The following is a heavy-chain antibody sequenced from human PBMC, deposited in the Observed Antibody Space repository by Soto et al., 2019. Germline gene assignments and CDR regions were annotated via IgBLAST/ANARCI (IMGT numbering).Heavy chain of an antibody. Sequence: QVQLQESGPGLVKPSQTLSLTCTVSGGSISSGGYYWSWIRQHPGKGLEWIGYIYYSGSTYYNPSLKSRVTISVDTSKNQFSLKLSSVTAADTAVYYCARDHSSSWYAPNYYYYGMDVWGQGTTVTVSS. CDR1: GGSISSGGYY. CDR2: IYYSGST. CDR3: ARDHSSSWYAPNYYYYGMDV. D-gene: IGHD6-13*01. V-gene: IGHV4-31*03. J-gene: IGHJ6*02.